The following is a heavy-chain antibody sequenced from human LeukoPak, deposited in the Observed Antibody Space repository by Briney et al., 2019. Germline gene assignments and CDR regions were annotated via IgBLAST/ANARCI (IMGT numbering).Heavy chain of an antibody. V-gene: IGHV1-69*01. CDR1: GGTFSSYA. CDR3: ASSYYYDSSGYAGDY. Sequence: SVKVSCKASGGTFSSYAISWVRQAPGQGLEWMGGIIPIFGTANYAQKFQGRVTITADESTSTAYMELSSVRSEDTGVYYCASSYYYDSSGYAGDYWGQGTLVTVSS. CDR2: IIPIFGTA. D-gene: IGHD3-22*01. J-gene: IGHJ4*02.